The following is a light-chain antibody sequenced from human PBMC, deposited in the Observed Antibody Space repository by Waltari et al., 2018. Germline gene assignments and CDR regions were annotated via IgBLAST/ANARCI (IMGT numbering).Light chain of an antibody. J-gene: IGKJ4*01. CDR3: QHYHGWPLT. CDR1: QSVGDN. V-gene: IGKV3-15*01. Sequence: EIVMTQSPATLSVSPGEGATLSCRASQSVGDNLAWYQQKHDQAPRLLIYGASTRATAIPARFSGSGSGTEFTLTISSLQSEDFAVYYCQHYHGWPLTFGGGTRVEIK. CDR2: GAS.